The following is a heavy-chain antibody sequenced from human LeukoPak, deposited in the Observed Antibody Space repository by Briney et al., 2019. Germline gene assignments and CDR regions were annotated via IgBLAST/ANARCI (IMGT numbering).Heavy chain of an antibody. V-gene: IGHV3-23*01. CDR1: GFTSSSYA. D-gene: IGHD3-16*02. CDR2: ISGSGGST. CDR3: ARVGGRYSPLGY. J-gene: IGHJ4*02. Sequence: PGGSLRLSCAASGFTSSSYAMSWVRQAPGKGLEWVSAISGSGGSTYYADSVKGRFTISRDNAKNSLFLQMNSLRAEDTAVYYCARVGGRYSPLGYWGQGTLVTVSS.